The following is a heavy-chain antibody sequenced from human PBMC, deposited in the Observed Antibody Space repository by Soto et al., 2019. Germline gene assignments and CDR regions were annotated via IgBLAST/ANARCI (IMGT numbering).Heavy chain of an antibody. V-gene: IGHV3-66*01. CDR1: GFTVSSNY. J-gene: IGHJ4*02. Sequence: GGSLRLSCAASGFTVSSNYMNWVRQAPGKGLEWVSVIYSGGSTYLADSVKGRFTISRDNSKNTLYLQMNSLRAEDTAVYYCARDPFDCGDDCSSNYWGQGTRVTVSS. D-gene: IGHD2-21*02. CDR2: IYSGGST. CDR3: ARDPFDCGDDCSSNY.